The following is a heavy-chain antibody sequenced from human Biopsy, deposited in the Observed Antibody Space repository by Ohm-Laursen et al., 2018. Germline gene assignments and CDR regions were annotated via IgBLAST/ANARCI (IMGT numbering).Heavy chain of an antibody. V-gene: IGHV4-31*03. CDR1: GVSINGGRYY. D-gene: IGHD5-12*01. CDR2: IFYSANT. CDR3: ARLGSGDYFPTFFDF. Sequence: SDTLSLTCTVSGVSINGGRYYWNWIRHHPGKGLEWIGNIFYSANTYYNPSLKSRVTISVDTSKNQFSLKLSSVTAADTAVYYCARLGSGDYFPTFFDFWGQGAPVTVSS. J-gene: IGHJ4*02.